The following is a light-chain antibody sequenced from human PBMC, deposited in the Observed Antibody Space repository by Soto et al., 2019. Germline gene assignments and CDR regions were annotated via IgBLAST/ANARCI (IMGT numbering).Light chain of an antibody. V-gene: IGKV3-20*01. CDR2: GAS. Sequence: EIVMTQYPAPLSVSPGERATLSCTASQSVSSNLAWYQQKPGQAPRLLIYGASNRATGIPDRFSASGSGTDFTLTISRLEPEDFAVYFCQQYSSSPVPFGQGTKVDIK. J-gene: IGKJ1*01. CDR1: QSVSSN. CDR3: QQYSSSPVP.